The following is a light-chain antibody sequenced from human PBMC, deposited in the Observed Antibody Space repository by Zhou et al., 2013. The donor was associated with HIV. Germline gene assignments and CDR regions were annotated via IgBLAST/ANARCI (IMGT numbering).Light chain of an antibody. CDR1: QGINNY. CDR3: QQYNHYPLT. V-gene: IGKV1-16*02. Sequence: DIQMTQSPSSLSASVGDRVTITCRASQGINNYVAWFQQKPGKAPKSLIYDASSLESGVPSKFSGSGSGTDFTLTIDSLQPEDFATYYCQQYNHYPLTFGGGTKVEIK. CDR2: DAS. J-gene: IGKJ4*01.